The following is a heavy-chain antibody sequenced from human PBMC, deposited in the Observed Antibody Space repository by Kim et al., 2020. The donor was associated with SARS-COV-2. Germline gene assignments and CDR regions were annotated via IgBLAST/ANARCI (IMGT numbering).Heavy chain of an antibody. Sequence: TYAQKVQGRVTITADEATSTAYMELSSLRSEDTAVDYCARGSWNYLNDYWGQGTLVTVSS. V-gene: IGHV1-69*01. CDR3: ARGSWNYLNDY. D-gene: IGHD1-7*01. J-gene: IGHJ4*02.